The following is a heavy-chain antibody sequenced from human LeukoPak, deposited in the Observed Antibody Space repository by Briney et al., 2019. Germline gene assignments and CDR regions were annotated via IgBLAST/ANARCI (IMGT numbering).Heavy chain of an antibody. Sequence: SETLSLTCTVSGGSISSHYWSWIRLPPGKGLEWIGRIYTSGSTNYNPSLKSRVTMSVDTSKNQFSLKLSSVTAADTAVYYCARDGDMIGLDYWGQGTLVTVSS. CDR1: GGSISSHY. D-gene: IGHD3-22*01. V-gene: IGHV4-4*07. CDR3: ARDGDMIGLDY. J-gene: IGHJ4*02. CDR2: IYTSGST.